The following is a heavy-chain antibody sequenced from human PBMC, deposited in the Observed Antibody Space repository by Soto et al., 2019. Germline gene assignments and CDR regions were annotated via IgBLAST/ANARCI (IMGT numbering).Heavy chain of an antibody. V-gene: IGHV3-33*01. D-gene: IGHD6-19*01. Sequence: GGSLRLSCAASGFTFSIYGMHWVRQAPGKGLEWVAVIWYDGSNKYYADSVKGRFTISRDNSKNTLYLQMNSLRAEDTAVYYCARQWLVLLGAFDIWGQGTMVTVSS. CDR1: GFTFSIYG. CDR3: ARQWLVLLGAFDI. CDR2: IWYDGSNK. J-gene: IGHJ3*02.